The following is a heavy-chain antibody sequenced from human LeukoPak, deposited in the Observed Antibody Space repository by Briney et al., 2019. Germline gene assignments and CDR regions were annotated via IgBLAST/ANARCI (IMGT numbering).Heavy chain of an antibody. J-gene: IGHJ4*02. Sequence: PGGSLRLSCAGSGFTFSIHAMSWVRQAPGKGLEWVSTIGGGDTYYADSVKGRFTISRDNSKNTLYLQMNSLRAEDTAVYYCAKGANYYDSSGYFLPEYYFDYWGQGTLVTVSS. V-gene: IGHV3-23*01. D-gene: IGHD3-22*01. CDR3: AKGANYYDSSGYFLPEYYFDY. CDR1: GFTFSIHA. CDR2: IGGGDT.